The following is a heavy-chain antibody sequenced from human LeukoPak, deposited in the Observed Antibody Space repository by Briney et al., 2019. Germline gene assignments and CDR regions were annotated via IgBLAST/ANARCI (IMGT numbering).Heavy chain of an antibody. J-gene: IGHJ4*02. D-gene: IGHD2-2*01. V-gene: IGHV3-33*01. CDR2: IWYDGSNQ. CDR1: GFPFSSYG. CDR3: ARDHCSSFSCQDY. Sequence: SGRSLRLSCAASGFPFSSYGMHWVRQAPGKGLEWVAIIWYDGSNQYYADSVKGRFTISRDNSKNTLYLQMNSLRAEDTAVYYCARDHCSSFSCQDYWGQGTLVTVSS.